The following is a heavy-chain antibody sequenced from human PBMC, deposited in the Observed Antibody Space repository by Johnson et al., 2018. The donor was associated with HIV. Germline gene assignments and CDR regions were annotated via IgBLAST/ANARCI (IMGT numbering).Heavy chain of an antibody. V-gene: IGHV3-23*04. D-gene: IGHD4-17*01. CDR3: AKDRMYDYGDYGGAFDI. J-gene: IGHJ3*02. CDR2: ISGSGGST. CDR1: GFTFSSYA. Sequence: VQLVESGGGLVQPGGSLRLSCAASGFTFSSYAMSWVRQAPGKGLEWVSAISGSGGSTYYADSVKGRFTISRDNSKNTRYLQMNSLRAVDTAVYYCAKDRMYDYGDYGGAFDIWGQGTMVTVSS.